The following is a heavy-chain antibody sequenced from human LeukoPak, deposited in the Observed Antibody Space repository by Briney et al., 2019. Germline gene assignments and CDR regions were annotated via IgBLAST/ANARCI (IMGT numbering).Heavy chain of an antibody. Sequence: GGSLRLSCAASGLTVSSNYMSWVRQAPGKGLEWVSVIYSGGSTYYADSVKGRFTISRDNSKNTLYLQMNSLRAEDTAVYYCARDHTDYYDSSGYLGYWGQGTLVTVSS. CDR1: GLTVSSNY. D-gene: IGHD3-22*01. V-gene: IGHV3-53*01. CDR3: ARDHTDYYDSSGYLGY. J-gene: IGHJ4*02. CDR2: IYSGGST.